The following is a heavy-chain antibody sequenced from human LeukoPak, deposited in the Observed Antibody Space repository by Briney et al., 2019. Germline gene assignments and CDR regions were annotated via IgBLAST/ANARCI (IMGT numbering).Heavy chain of an antibody. V-gene: IGHV4-59*01. J-gene: IGHJ4*02. CDR3: ARDVWYTH. CDR1: GGSLSSSY. D-gene: IGHD2-8*01. Sequence: SETLSLTCTVSGGSLSSSYWSWIRQPPGKGLEWIGYIYYSRSANYNPSLKRRVTISVDTSKNQFSLKLSSVTAADTAVYYCARDVWYTHWGQGTLVTVSS. CDR2: IYYSRSA.